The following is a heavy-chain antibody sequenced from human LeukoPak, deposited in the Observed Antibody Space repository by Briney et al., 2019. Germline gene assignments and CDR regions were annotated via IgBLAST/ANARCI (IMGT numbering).Heavy chain of an antibody. D-gene: IGHD4-11*01. CDR3: ARDLVPGTTVANWFDP. CDR2: ISGSGGST. CDR1: GFTFSSYA. J-gene: IGHJ5*02. V-gene: IGHV3-23*01. Sequence: SGGSLRLSCAASGFTFSSYAMSWVRQAPGKGLEWVSAISGSGGSTYYADSVKGRFTISRDNSKNTLYLQMNSLRAEDTAVYYCARDLVPGTTVANWFDPWGQGTLVTVSS.